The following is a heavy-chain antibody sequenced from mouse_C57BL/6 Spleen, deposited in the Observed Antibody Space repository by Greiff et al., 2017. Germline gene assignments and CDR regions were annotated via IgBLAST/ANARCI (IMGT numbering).Heavy chain of an antibody. CDR3: ARGGYGNYGAMDY. J-gene: IGHJ4*01. D-gene: IGHD2-1*01. CDR2: ISYSGST. CDR1: GYSITSYY. V-gene: IGHV3-8*01. Sequence: EVKLQESGPGLAKPSQTLSLTCSVTGYSITSYYWNWIRKFPGNKLEYMGYISYSGSTYYNPSLKSRISITRDTSKNQYYLQLNSVTTEDTATYYCARGGYGNYGAMDYWGQGTSVTVSS.